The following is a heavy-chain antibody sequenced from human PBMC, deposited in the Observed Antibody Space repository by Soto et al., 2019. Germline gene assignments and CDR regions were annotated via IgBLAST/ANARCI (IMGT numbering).Heavy chain of an antibody. V-gene: IGHV4-59*01. D-gene: IGHD2-21*02. Sequence: QVQLQESGPGLVKPSETLSLTCTVSGGSISSYYWSWIRQPPGKGLDWIGYIYYSGSTNYNPSLKSRVTIAVDKSKNQFSLKLSSVTAADTAVYYCARDRWARCGGDCSGRAHWFDPWGKGTLVTVSS. CDR1: GGSISSYY. CDR3: ARDRWARCGGDCSGRAHWFDP. CDR2: IYYSGST. J-gene: IGHJ5*02.